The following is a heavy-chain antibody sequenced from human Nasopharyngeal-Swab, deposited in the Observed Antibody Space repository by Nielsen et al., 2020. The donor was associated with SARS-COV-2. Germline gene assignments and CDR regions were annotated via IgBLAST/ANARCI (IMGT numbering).Heavy chain of an antibody. CDR2: IYYSGST. CDR1: GGSISSYY. Sequence: SETLSLTCTVSGGSISSYYWRWIRQPPGKGLEWIGYIYYSGSTNYNPSLKSRVTISVDTSKNQFSLKLSSVTAADTAVYYCARDRVVLWFGEPMSDAFDIWGQGTMVTVSS. V-gene: IGHV4-59*01. D-gene: IGHD3-10*01. CDR3: ARDRVVLWFGEPMSDAFDI. J-gene: IGHJ3*02.